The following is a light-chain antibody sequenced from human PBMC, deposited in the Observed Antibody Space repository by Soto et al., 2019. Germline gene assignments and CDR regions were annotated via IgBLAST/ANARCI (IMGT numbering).Light chain of an antibody. J-gene: IGLJ1*01. Sequence: QSVLTQPPSASGTPGQRVTISCSGSSSNIGSNTVNWYQQLPGTAPTLLIYNNNQRPSGVPDRFSGSKSGTSASLAISGLQSEEEADYYCAAWDDSLNGLVFGTGTKLTVL. V-gene: IGLV1-44*01. CDR2: NNN. CDR3: AAWDDSLNGLV. CDR1: SSNIGSNT.